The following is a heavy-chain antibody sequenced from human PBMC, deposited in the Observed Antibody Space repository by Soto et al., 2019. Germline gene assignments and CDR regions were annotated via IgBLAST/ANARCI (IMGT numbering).Heavy chain of an antibody. D-gene: IGHD6-19*01. V-gene: IGHV3-30*18. CDR3: AKQWLDYSDS. CDR1: GFVVTNYG. CDR2: MSYDGSSQ. Sequence: GGSLRLCCGDGGFVVTNYGRNLVRQAPGKGLEWVAVMSYDGSSQYYADSVKGRFTISRDTSKNTLYLQMNSLRAEDTAVYYCAKQWLDYSDSWGQGTLVTVSS. J-gene: IGHJ4*02.